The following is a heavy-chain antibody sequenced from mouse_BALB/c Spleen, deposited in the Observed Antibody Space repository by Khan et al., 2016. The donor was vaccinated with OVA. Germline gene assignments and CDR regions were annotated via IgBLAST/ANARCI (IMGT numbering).Heavy chain of an antibody. CDR1: GFNIKDNY. Sequence: VQLQQPGAELVKPGASVKLSCTASGFNIKDNYMHWVKQRPEQGLEWIGRIDPANGNTEYDPKFQGKATITADTSSNTAYLPLSSLTSEDTAVYYCARWPRGYWGQGTTLTVSS. CDR2: IDPANGNT. V-gene: IGHV14-3*02. CDR3: ARWPRGY. J-gene: IGHJ2*01.